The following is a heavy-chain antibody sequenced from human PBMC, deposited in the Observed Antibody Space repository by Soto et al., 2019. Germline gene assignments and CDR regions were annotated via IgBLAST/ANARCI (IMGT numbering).Heavy chain of an antibody. Sequence: GGSLRLPCAAFGFTFDDLAMHRVRQAPGKGLEWVSGISWNSGSIGYADSVKGRFTISRDNAKDSLYLQMNSLRAEDTALYYCAKDTTSGYCSGGSCYNDAFDIWGQGTMVTVSS. V-gene: IGHV3-9*01. CDR3: AKDTTSGYCSGGSCYNDAFDI. D-gene: IGHD2-15*01. CDR1: GFTFDDLA. CDR2: ISWNSGSI. J-gene: IGHJ3*02.